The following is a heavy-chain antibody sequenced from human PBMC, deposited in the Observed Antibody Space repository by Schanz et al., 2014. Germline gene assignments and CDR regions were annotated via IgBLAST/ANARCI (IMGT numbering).Heavy chain of an antibody. CDR3: AKDPSHGEDDYYFDY. J-gene: IGHJ4*02. Sequence: EVQLLDSGGGLVQPGGSLRLSCAASGFTFSTYAMSWVRQAPGKGLEWVSAISGSGGSTYYADSVKGRFTISRDNSKNTLYLQMSSLRDEDTAVYYCAKDPSHGEDDYYFDYWGQGTLVTVSS. CDR2: ISGSGGST. CDR1: GFTFSTYA. D-gene: IGHD3-16*01. V-gene: IGHV3-23*01.